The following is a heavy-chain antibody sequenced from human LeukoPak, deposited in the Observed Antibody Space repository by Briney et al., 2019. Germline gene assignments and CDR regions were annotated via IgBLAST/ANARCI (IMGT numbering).Heavy chain of an antibody. D-gene: IGHD2-2*01. CDR3: AKDPRPYCSSTSCYPYYFDY. J-gene: IGHJ4*02. V-gene: IGHV3-30*02. Sequence: GGSLRLSCAASGFTFSSYGMHWVRQAPGKGLEWVAFIRYDGSNKYYADSMKGRFTISRDNSKNTLYLQMNSLRAEDTAVYYCAKDPRPYCSSTSCYPYYFDYWGQGTLVTVSS. CDR2: IRYDGSNK. CDR1: GFTFSSYG.